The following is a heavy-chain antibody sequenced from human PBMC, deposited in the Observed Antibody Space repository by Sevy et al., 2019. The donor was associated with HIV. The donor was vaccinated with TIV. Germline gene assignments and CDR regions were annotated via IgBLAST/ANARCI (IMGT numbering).Heavy chain of an antibody. V-gene: IGHV3-23*01. J-gene: IGHJ5*02. D-gene: IGHD6-13*01. Sequence: GGSLRLSCAASGFTFSSYAMSWDRQAPGKGLEWVSAISGSGGSTYYADSVKGRFTISRDNSKNTLYLQMNSLRAEDTAVYYCAKGGSSSSWTKYNWFDPWGQGTLVTVSS. CDR3: AKGGSSSSWTKYNWFDP. CDR2: ISGSGGST. CDR1: GFTFSSYA.